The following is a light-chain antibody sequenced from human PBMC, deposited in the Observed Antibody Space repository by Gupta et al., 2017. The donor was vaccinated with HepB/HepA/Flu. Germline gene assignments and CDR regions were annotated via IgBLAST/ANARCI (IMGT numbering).Light chain of an antibody. J-gene: IGKJ4*01. CDR1: QSISDW. CDR3: QQYNSYPLT. V-gene: IGKV1-5*03. Sequence: DIQMTQSPSTLSVSVGDRVTITCRASQSISDWLAWYQQRPGKAPNLLIYKASTLESGVTSRFSGSGSGTEFTLTISSLQSDDFATYYCQQYNSYPLTFGGGTKVEIK. CDR2: KAS.